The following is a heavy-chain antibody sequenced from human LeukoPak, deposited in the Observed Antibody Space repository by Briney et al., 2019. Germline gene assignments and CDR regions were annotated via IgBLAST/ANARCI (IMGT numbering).Heavy chain of an antibody. V-gene: IGHV3-30*02. CDR2: IRYDGGNQ. D-gene: IGHD6-13*01. CDR3: ARGTRSSPRGPYYMDV. Sequence: GGSLRLSCAASGFTFSSYGMHWVRQAPGKGLEWVAYIRYDGGNQYYADSVRGRFTISRDNSKNTLYLQMNSLRAEDTAVYYCARGTRSSPRGPYYMDVWGKGTTVTVSS. J-gene: IGHJ6*03. CDR1: GFTFSSYG.